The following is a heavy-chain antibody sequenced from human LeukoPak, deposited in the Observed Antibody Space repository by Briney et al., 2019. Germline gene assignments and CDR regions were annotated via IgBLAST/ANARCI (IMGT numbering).Heavy chain of an antibody. J-gene: IGHJ6*03. CDR1: GYTFTGYY. V-gene: IGHV1-2*02. CDR3: ARDLRYSSGWSASGMDV. Sequence: ASVKVSCKASGYTFTGYYMHWVRQAPGQGLEWMGWINPNSGGTNYAQKFQGRVTMTRDTSITTAYMELTRLTSDDTAVYSCARDLRYSSGWSASGMDVWGKGTTVTISS. CDR2: INPNSGGT. D-gene: IGHD6-19*01.